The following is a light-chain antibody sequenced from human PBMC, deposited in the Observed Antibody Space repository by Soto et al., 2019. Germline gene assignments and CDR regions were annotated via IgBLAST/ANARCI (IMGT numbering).Light chain of an antibody. V-gene: IGLV2-23*03. CDR1: SSDVGTYNL. Sequence: QSVLTQPASVSGSPGQSITISCTGTSSDVGTYNLVSWYQQHPGKAPKLMISEGSKRPSGVSNRFSGSKSYNTASLTISGLQAEDEAHYYCCSYAGGSTFYVFGTGTRSPS. CDR3: CSYAGGSTFYV. J-gene: IGLJ1*01. CDR2: EGS.